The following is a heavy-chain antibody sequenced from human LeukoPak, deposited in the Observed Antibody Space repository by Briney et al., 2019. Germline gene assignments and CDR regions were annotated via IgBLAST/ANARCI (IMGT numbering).Heavy chain of an antibody. Sequence: GGSLRLSCAASGFTFSSYAMRWVRQAPGKGLEWVAVISYDGSNKYYADSVKGRFTISRDNSKNTLYLQMNSLRAEDTAVYYCARDPEVSGEMATIGTFGYWGQGTLVTVSS. CDR3: ARDPEVSGEMATIGTFGY. D-gene: IGHD5-24*01. CDR1: GFTFSSYA. V-gene: IGHV3-30-3*01. J-gene: IGHJ4*02. CDR2: ISYDGSNK.